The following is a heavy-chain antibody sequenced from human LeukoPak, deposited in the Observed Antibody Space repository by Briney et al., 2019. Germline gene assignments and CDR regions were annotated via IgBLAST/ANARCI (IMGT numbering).Heavy chain of an antibody. D-gene: IGHD5-12*01. CDR3: ARGEGGYSGYEG. V-gene: IGHV4-59*01. CDR2: IYYSGST. J-gene: IGHJ4*02. Sequence: SETLSLTCTVSGGSISSYYWSWIRQPPGKGLEWIGYIYYSGSTNYNPSLKSRVTISVDTSKNQFSLKLSSVTAADTAVYYCARGEGGYSGYEGWGQGTLVTVSS. CDR1: GGSISSYY.